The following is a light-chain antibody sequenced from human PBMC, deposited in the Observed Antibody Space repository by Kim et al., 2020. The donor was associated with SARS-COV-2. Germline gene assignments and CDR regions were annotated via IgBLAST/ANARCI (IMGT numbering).Light chain of an antibody. Sequence: QSALTQPASVSGSPGQSITISCTGTSSDIGDYKYVSWYQHHPGKAPKLIIYAVSDRPSGISNRFSGSKSGNTASLTISRLQPEDEADYYCSSYTRSGTLYVIFGGGTQLTVL. CDR2: AVS. J-gene: IGLJ2*01. CDR3: SSYTRSGTLYVI. V-gene: IGLV2-14*03. CDR1: SSDIGDYKY.